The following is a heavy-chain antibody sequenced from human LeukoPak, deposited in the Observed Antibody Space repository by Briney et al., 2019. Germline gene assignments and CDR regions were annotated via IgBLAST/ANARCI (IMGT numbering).Heavy chain of an antibody. CDR2: IYYSGST. Sequence: SETLSLTCTVSGGSISSHYWSWIRQPPGKGLEWTGYIYYSGSTNYNPSLKSRVTISVDTSKNQFSLKLSSVTAADTAVYYCAHSPPDYYYSMDVWGKGTTVTVSS. CDR1: GGSISSHY. V-gene: IGHV4-59*11. J-gene: IGHJ6*03. CDR3: AHSPPDYYYSMDV.